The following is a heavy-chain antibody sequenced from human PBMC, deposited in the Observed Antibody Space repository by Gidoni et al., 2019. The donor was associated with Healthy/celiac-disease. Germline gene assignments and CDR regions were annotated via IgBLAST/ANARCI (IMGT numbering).Heavy chain of an antibody. CDR2: SYSGGST. J-gene: IGHJ4*02. V-gene: IGHV3-53*01. CDR3: ARVVGSFVFDY. Sequence: EVQLVEPGGGLIQPGGSLRLSCAASGFTVRSNYMSWVRQAPGTGLEWVSVSYSGGSTYDADSVKGRFTISRDNSKNTLYLQMNSLRAEDTAVYYCARVVGSFVFDYWGQGTLVTVSS. D-gene: IGHD1-26*01. CDR1: GFTVRSNY.